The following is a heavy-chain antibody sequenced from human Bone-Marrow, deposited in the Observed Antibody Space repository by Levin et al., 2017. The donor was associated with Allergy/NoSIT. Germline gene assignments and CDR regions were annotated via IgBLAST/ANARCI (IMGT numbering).Heavy chain of an antibody. CDR2: MNPNSGNT. CDR1: GYTFNSYD. J-gene: IGHJ6*01. CDR3: LKAGGSYDHVPYYYYAMDG. Sequence: GESLKISCKTSGYTFNSYDINWVRQATGQGLEWMGWMNPNSGNTGYAQKFQGRVTMTRDTSISTAYMELSSLRSEDTAVYYCLKAGGSYDHVPYYYYAMDGWGQGTTVTVSS. V-gene: IGHV1-8*01. D-gene: IGHD2-15*01.